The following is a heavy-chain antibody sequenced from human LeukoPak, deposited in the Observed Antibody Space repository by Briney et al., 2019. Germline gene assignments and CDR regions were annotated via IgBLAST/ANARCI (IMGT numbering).Heavy chain of an antibody. J-gene: IGHJ4*02. CDR3: ARDSPVMSY. CDR2: INTGNGNT. Sequence: ASVTVSCKASGYTFTTYPMHWVRQAPGQRLEWMGWINTGNGNTKYSQKFQGRVTITRDTSANTAYMELTSLGFEDTAVYYCARDSPVMSYWGQGTLVTVSS. D-gene: IGHD3-16*01. CDR1: GYTFTTYP. V-gene: IGHV1-3*04.